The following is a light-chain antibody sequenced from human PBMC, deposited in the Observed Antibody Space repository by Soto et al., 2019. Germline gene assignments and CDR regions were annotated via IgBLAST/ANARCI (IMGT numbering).Light chain of an antibody. Sequence: DIQMTQSPSNLSAFVGDRVTITCRASQRILGYLNWYQKKPGKAPQLVIYGASLFQSGVPSRFSGSESGTDFTLTISSLQPEDFAPYYCQQTYTIPYTFGQGNNLGSK. J-gene: IGKJ2*01. CDR1: QRILGY. CDR3: QQTYTIPYT. CDR2: GAS. V-gene: IGKV1-39*01.